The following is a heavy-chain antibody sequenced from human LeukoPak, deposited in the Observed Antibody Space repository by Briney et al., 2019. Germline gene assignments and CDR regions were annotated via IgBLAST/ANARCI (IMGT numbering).Heavy chain of an antibody. D-gene: IGHD2-8*02. Sequence: PGGSLRLSCAASGFTFSRFGMYWVRQAPGKGLEWVSSISGTSTYIYYADSVKGRFTISRDNAKNSLYLQMNSLRAEDTAVYYCARGDTGIRCCNNFFDPWGQGTLVTVSS. CDR1: GFTFSRFG. CDR2: ISGTSTYI. J-gene: IGHJ5*02. CDR3: ARGDTGIRCCNNFFDP. V-gene: IGHV3-21*01.